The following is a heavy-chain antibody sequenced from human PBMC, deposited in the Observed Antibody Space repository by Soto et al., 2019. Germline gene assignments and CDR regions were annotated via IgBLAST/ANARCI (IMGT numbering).Heavy chain of an antibody. CDR1: GGTFSTFG. Sequence: GASVKVSCKASGGTFSTFGISWVRQAPGQGLEWMGGIIPFFGTANYAQKFQGRVTITADKSTSTAYMELSSLRSEDTAVYFCAADRKIVGTIGAFDFWGQGTLVTVSS. J-gene: IGHJ4*02. V-gene: IGHV1-69*06. D-gene: IGHD1-26*01. CDR2: IIPFFGTA. CDR3: AADRKIVGTIGAFDF.